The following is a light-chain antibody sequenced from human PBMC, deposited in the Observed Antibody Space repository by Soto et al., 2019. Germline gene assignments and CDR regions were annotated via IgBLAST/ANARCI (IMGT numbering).Light chain of an antibody. J-gene: IGKJ2*01. CDR1: ESISTE. CDR2: SAS. CDR3: QQGHNWPLA. V-gene: IGKV3-15*01. Sequence: EIVMTQSPATLSVSPGVRATLSCRASESISTELAWYQQKPGQPPRLLIYSASTRATGVPARFTGSGSGSECTLTISGLQSEDFAVYYCQQGHNWPLAFGQGTRLEI.